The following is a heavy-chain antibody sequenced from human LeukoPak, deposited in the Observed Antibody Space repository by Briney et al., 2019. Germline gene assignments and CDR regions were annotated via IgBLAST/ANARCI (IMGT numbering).Heavy chain of an antibody. Sequence: SETLSLTCTVSGGSISSGGYYWSWIRQHPGKGLEWIGYIYYSGSTYYNPSLKSRVTISVDTSKNQFSLKLSSVTAADTAVYYCARDVGDSVDYWDQGTLVTVSS. V-gene: IGHV4-31*03. CDR1: GGSISSGGYY. CDR2: IYYSGST. D-gene: IGHD2-21*01. J-gene: IGHJ4*02. CDR3: ARDVGDSVDY.